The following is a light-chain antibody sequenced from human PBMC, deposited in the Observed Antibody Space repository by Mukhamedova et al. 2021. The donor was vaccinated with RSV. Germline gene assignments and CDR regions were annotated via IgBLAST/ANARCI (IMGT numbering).Light chain of an antibody. V-gene: IGKV3-11*01. Sequence: ATLSCRASQSVSSSYLAWYQQKPGQAPRLLIYGASNRATGIPARFSGSGSGTDFTLTISSLKPEDFAVYYCQQRSNWPPSLTFGG. CDR1: QSVSSSY. J-gene: IGKJ4*01. CDR3: QQRSNWPPSLT. CDR2: GAS.